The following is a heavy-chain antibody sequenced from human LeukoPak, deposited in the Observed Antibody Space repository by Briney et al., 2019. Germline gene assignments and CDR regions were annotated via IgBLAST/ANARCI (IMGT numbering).Heavy chain of an antibody. CDR2: IYYSGST. CDR3: ARGTGAYYYL. J-gene: IGHJ3*01. D-gene: IGHD3-22*01. CDR1: GGSIRSYY. Sequence: SETLSLTCTVSGGSIRSYYWSWIRQPPGKGLEWIGYIYYSGSTKYNPYLKSRVTISIDTSKNQFSLKLSSVTAADTALYYCARGTGAYYYLWGQGTMVTVSS. V-gene: IGHV4-59*01.